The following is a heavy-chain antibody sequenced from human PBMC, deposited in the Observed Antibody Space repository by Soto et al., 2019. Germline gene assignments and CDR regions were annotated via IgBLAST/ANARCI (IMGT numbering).Heavy chain of an antibody. CDR2: LNPNNGNT. V-gene: IGHV1-8*01. CDR1: ENTFTNYD. J-gene: IGHJ6*03. CDR3: SRREVGDYIDV. D-gene: IGHD3-3*01. Sequence: QAQLEQSGAEVKEPGASVKVSCKASENTFTNYDIIWVRQAPGQGLEWMGWLNPNNGNTGYAPKFRGRVTMTRDPSKRTAFMEMSSLRAEDTAVYYCSRREVGDYIDVWGKGTTVTVSS.